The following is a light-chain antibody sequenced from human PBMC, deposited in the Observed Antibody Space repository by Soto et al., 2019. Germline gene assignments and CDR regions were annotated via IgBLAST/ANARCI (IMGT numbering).Light chain of an antibody. J-gene: IGKJ4*01. V-gene: IGKV3-20*01. CDR2: GAS. CDR1: QSVSSSY. Sequence: EIVLTRSPGTLSLSPGERATLSCRASQSVSSSYLAWYQQKPGQAPRLLIYGASSRATGIPDRFSGSGSGTDFTLTISRLEPEDFAVYYCQQYGSSPPEVTFGGGTKVEIK. CDR3: QQYGSSPPEVT.